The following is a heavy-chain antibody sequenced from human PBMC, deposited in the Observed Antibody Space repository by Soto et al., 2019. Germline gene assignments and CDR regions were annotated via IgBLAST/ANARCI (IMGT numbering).Heavy chain of an antibody. J-gene: IGHJ4*02. Sequence: SVKVSCKASGFTFTSSAMQWVRQARGQRLEWIGWIVVGSGNTNYAQKFQERVTITGDMSTSTAYMELSSLRSEDTAVYYCAARVGRGYSGYDGERNYWGQGTLVTVSS. CDR2: IVVGSGNT. D-gene: IGHD5-12*01. CDR3: AARVGRGYSGYDGERNY. V-gene: IGHV1-58*02. CDR1: GFTFTSSA.